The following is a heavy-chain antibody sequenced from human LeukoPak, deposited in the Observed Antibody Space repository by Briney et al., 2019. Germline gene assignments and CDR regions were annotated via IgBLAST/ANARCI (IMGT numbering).Heavy chain of an antibody. Sequence: GGSLRLSCAASGFTFSSYWMHWVRQAPGKGLVWVSRINGDGSSTSYADSVEGRFTISRDNDKNTLYLQMNSLRAEDTAMYYCARSRYSSSEFDYWGQGTLVSVSS. CDR1: GFTFSSYW. V-gene: IGHV3-74*01. CDR2: INGDGSST. D-gene: IGHD6-13*01. CDR3: ARSRYSSSEFDY. J-gene: IGHJ4*02.